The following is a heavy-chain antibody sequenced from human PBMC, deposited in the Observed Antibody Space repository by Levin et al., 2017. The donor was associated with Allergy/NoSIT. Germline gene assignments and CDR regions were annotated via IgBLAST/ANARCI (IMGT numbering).Heavy chain of an antibody. CDR3: AGGLLCSGGSCSPY. CDR2: INAGNGNT. CDR1: GYTFTSYA. Sequence: ASVKVSCKASGYTFTSYAMHWVRQAPGQRLEWMGWINAGNGNTKYSQKFQGRVTITRDTSASTAYMELSSLRSEDTAVYYCAGGLLCSGGSCSPYWGQGTLVTVSS. V-gene: IGHV1-3*01. J-gene: IGHJ4*02. D-gene: IGHD2-15*01.